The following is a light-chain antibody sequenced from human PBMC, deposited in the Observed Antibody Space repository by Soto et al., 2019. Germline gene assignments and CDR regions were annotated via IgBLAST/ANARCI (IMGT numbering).Light chain of an antibody. Sequence: EIVMTQSPATPSVSPGERATLSCRGSQSVVTNLAWCQQKPGQAPTLLIHGASTRATGIPPRFIASGSGTEFTLTIGSLQSEDFAVYYFQQYNNWPPWTFGQGTKVDI. V-gene: IGKV3-15*01. CDR3: QQYNNWPPWT. CDR2: GAS. CDR1: QSVVTN. J-gene: IGKJ1*01.